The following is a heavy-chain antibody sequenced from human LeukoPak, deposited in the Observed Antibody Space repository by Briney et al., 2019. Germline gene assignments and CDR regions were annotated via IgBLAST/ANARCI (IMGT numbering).Heavy chain of an antibody. V-gene: IGHV3-30*04. CDR2: ISFDGTNK. CDR3: ARDLISWYYFDY. Sequence: GGSLRLSCAASGFTFSSYAMPWVRQAPGKGLDWVAVISFDGTNKHYADSVKGRFTISRDNSKNTLYLQMNSLRPEDTAVYFCARDLISWYYFDYWGQGTLVTVSS. D-gene: IGHD6-13*01. CDR1: GFTFSSYA. J-gene: IGHJ4*02.